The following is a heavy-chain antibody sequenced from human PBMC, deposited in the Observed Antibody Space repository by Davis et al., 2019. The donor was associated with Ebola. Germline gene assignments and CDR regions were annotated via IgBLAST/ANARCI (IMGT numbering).Heavy chain of an antibody. CDR3: AKDTSNIWFDI. J-gene: IGHJ3*02. CDR1: GFTFRSYA. CDR2: ISGSGGQT. D-gene: IGHD1-26*01. V-gene: IGHV3-23*01. Sequence: PGGSLRLSCAASGFTFRSYAMTWVRQAPGKGLEWVSGISGSGGQTFYADSVKGRFTISRDNSKNKVYLQMNGLRVEDTAIYYCAKDTSNIWFDIWGQGTNVTVSS.